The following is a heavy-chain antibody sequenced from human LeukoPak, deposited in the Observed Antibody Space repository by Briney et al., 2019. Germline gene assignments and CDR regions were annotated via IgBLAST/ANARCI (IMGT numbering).Heavy chain of an antibody. V-gene: IGHV4-39*01. CDR2: IYYSGST. Sequence: PSETLSLTCTVSGGSISSSSYYWGWIRQPPGKGLEWIGSIYYSGSTYYNPSLKSRVTISVDTSKNQFSLKLSSVTAADTAVYYCARQENWSGYSGGGSGSVDYWGQGTLVTVSS. CDR1: GGSISSSSYY. D-gene: IGHD3-3*01. CDR3: ARQENWSGYSGGGSGSVDY. J-gene: IGHJ4*02.